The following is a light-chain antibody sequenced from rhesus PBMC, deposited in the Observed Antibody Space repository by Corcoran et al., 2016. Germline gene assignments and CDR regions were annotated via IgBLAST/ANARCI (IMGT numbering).Light chain of an antibody. CDR3: LQHSNWPYS. CDR1: QRVSSS. J-gene: IGKJ2*01. CDR2: GAS. Sequence: EIVMTQSPATLSLSPGERATISCRASQRVSSSLAWYQPKPGQAPRLLIYGASSRATGIPDRVSGRGSGTDVTLPISSLEPEDVSVYYCLQHSNWPYSFGQGTKVEIK. V-gene: IGKV3-24*01.